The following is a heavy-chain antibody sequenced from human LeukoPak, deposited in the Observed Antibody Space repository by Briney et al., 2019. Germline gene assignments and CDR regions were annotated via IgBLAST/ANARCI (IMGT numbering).Heavy chain of an antibody. CDR1: GGSISSYY. J-gene: IGHJ5*02. V-gene: IGHV4-59*08. CDR3: AKQRKSEDYHSRPDNRVQP. CDR2: IYYSGST. D-gene: IGHD3-16*01. Sequence: SETLSLTCTVSGGSISSYYWSWIRQPPGKGLEWIGYIYYSGSTNYNPSLKSRVTISVDTSKNQFSLKLSSVTAADTAVYYWAKQRKSEDYHSRPDNRVQPRGQGT.